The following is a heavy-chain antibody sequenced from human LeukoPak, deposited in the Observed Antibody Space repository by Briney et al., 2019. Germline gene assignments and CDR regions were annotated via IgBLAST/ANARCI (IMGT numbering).Heavy chain of an antibody. Sequence: ASVKVSCKASGYTFPTSGISWVRQAPGQGLEWMGWISVYNHNTDYAQKFQGRVTVTTDTSTRTAYMELRSLRSDDTAVYYCARTNLDCKNGVCYDYWGQGTLVTVSS. CDR1: GYTFPTSG. J-gene: IGHJ4*02. CDR2: ISVYNHNT. V-gene: IGHV1-18*01. D-gene: IGHD2-8*01. CDR3: ARTNLDCKNGVCYDY.